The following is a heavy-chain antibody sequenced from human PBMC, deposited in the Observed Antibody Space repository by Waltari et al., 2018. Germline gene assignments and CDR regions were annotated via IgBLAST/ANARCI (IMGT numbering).Heavy chain of an antibody. CDR1: GYSISSGYY. CDR2: IYHSGST. V-gene: IGHV4-38-2*02. CDR3: ARDSGYYDFWSGYYTSYYGMDV. D-gene: IGHD3-3*01. J-gene: IGHJ6*02. Sequence: QVQLQESGPGLVKPSATLSLTCAVSGYSISSGYYWGWIRQPPGKGLEWIGSIYHSGSTYYNPSLKSRVTRSVDTSKNQFSLKLSSVTAADTAVYYCARDSGYYDFWSGYYTSYYGMDVWGQGTTVTVSS.